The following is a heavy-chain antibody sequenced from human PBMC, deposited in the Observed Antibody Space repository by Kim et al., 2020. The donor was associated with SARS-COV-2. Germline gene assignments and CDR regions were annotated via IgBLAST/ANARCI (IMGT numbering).Heavy chain of an antibody. D-gene: IGHD3-9*01. V-gene: IGHV4-59*01. CDR3: ARSGHDILTGYYVAFDY. J-gene: IGHJ4*02. Sequence: LKSRVTISVDTSKNQFSLKLSSVTAADTAVYYCARSGHDILTGYYVAFDYWGQGTLVTVSS.